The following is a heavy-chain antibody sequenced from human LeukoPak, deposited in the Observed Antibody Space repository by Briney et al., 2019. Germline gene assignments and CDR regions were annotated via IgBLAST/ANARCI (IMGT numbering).Heavy chain of an antibody. CDR1: GYTFTSYT. V-gene: IGHV1-18*01. D-gene: IGHD2-8*01. CDR3: ARAAYCTNGVCSFDY. CDR2: IRAYNGNT. J-gene: IGHJ4*02. Sequence: ATEKVSCKASGYTFTSYTISWVRQAPGQGLEWMGWIRAYNGNTNYAQKLQGRVTMTTDTSTSTAYMELRSLRSDDTAVYYCARAAYCTNGVCSFDYWGQGTLVTASA.